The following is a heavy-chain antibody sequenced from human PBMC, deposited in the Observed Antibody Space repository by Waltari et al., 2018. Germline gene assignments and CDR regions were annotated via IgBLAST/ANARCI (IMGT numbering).Heavy chain of an antibody. D-gene: IGHD2-15*01. V-gene: IGHV4-61*09. CDR3: ARGLVVAATPGHFDY. CDR1: GGSISSGSYY. CDR2: TYTSGST. J-gene: IGHJ4*02. Sequence: QVQLQESGPGLVKPSQTLSLTCTVSGGSISSGSYYWSWIRQPAGKGLEWIGYTYTSGSTNYNPSLKSRVTISVDTSKNQFSLKLSSVTAADTAVYYCARGLVVAATPGHFDYWGQGTLVTVSS.